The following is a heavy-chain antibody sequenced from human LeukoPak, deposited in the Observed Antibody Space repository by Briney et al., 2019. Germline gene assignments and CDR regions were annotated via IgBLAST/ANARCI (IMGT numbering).Heavy chain of an antibody. D-gene: IGHD6-25*01. CDR1: GFTVSSNY. V-gene: IGHV3-74*01. CDR2: ISYDGSST. CDR3: ARRSAAKDAFDF. J-gene: IGHJ3*01. Sequence: GGSLRLSCAASGFTVSSNYMSWVRQAPGKGLEWVSRISYDGSSTNYADSVKGRFTISRDNAKNTLYLQMNSLRAEDTAVYYCARRSAAKDAFDFWGQGTMVTVSS.